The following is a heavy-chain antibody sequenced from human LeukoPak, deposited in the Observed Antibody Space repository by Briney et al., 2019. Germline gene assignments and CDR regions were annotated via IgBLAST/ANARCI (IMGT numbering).Heavy chain of an antibody. V-gene: IGHV3-11*01. D-gene: IGHD3-22*01. CDR3: ARERDYYDSSGYYYAY. Sequence: AGGSLRLSCAASGFTFSDYYMSWIRQAPGKGLEWVSYISSSCSTIYYADSVKGRLTISRDNAKNSLYLQMNSLRAEDTAVYYCARERDYYDSSGYYYAYWGQGTLVTVSS. J-gene: IGHJ4*02. CDR2: ISSSCSTI. CDR1: GFTFSDYY.